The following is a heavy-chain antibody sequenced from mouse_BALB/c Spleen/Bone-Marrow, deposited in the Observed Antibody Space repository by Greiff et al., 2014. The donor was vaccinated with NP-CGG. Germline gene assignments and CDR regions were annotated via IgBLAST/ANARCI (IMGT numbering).Heavy chain of an antibody. CDR3: ARKSYFYGKGAMDY. Sequence: VQLQESGPGLAQPSQSLSITCTVSGLSFTDYGVHWVRQSPGKGLEWLGVIWSGGNTDYNAAFISRLSISKDNSKSQVFFKMNSLQANDTAIYYCARKSYFYGKGAMDYWGQGTSVTVSS. J-gene: IGHJ4*01. CDR2: IWSGGNT. V-gene: IGHV2-2*02. CDR1: GLSFTDYG. D-gene: IGHD1-1*01.